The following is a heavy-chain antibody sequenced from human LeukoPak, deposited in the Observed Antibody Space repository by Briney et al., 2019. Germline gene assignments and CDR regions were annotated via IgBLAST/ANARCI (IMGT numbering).Heavy chain of an antibody. J-gene: IGHJ3*01. D-gene: IGHD3-16*01. Sequence: KPGGSLRLSCAASGFPFSSYHVRWIRQAPGKGLEWVSSVTIDSSHTNYADSVEGRFTLSRDNAKNSLYLQMNSLRAEDTAVYYCARETFYAFDFWGQGAMVIVSS. V-gene: IGHV3-11*06. CDR3: ARETFYAFDF. CDR2: VTIDSSHT. CDR1: GFPFSSYH.